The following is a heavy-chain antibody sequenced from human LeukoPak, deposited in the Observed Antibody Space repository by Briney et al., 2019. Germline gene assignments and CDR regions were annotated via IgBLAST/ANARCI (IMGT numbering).Heavy chain of an antibody. CDR1: GFTFDDYG. V-gene: IGHV3-20*04. CDR3: ARGSPIAVAGNYYYYYMDV. CDR2: INWNGGST. Sequence: GSLRLSCAASGFTFDDYGMSWVRQAPGKVLEWVSGINWNGGSTGYADSVKGRFTISRDNAKNSLYLQMNSLRAEDTALYYCARGSPIAVAGNYYYYYMDVWGKGTTVTVSS. D-gene: IGHD6-19*01. J-gene: IGHJ6*03.